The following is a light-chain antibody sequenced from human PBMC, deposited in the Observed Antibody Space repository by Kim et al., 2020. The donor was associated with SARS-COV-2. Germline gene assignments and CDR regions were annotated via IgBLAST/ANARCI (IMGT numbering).Light chain of an antibody. Sequence: SYELTQPPSVSVSPGQTARITCSGDALPKQYAYWYQQKPGQAPVVVIYKDSERPSGIPERFSGSSSGTTVTLTISGVQAEGVADYYCQSADSSVTYVVFG. CDR2: KDS. J-gene: IGLJ2*01. CDR1: ALPKQY. CDR3: QSADSSVTYVV. V-gene: IGLV3-25*03.